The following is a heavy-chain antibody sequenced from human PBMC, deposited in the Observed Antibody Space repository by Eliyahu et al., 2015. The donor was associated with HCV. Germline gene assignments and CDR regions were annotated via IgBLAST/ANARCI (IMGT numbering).Heavy chain of an antibody. J-gene: IGHJ4*02. V-gene: IGHV3-7*01. D-gene: IGHD6-13*01. CDR2: IKQDGSEK. CDR1: GFTFXSXW. Sequence: EVQLVESGGGLVQPGGSLRLSCXASGFTFXSXWMSWVRQAPGKGLEWXANIKQDGSEKYYVDSVKGRFTISRDNAKNSLYLQMNSLRAEDTAVYYCARVFPPKYSSSWYSYWGQGTLVTVSS. CDR3: ARVFPPKYSSSWYSY.